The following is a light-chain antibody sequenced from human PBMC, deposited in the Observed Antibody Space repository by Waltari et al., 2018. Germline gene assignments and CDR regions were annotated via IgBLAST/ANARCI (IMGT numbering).Light chain of an antibody. J-gene: IGKJ1*01. Sequence: EIVMTQSPVTLSMSPGESATLSCRASQSLSSAFAWYQQKPGQAPRLLIYGTSTRATGTPARFSGSGSGTEFTLTISSPQSEDFAIYYYQQYNYWPWTFGQGTRVEIK. CDR1: QSLSSA. CDR3: QQYNYWPWT. CDR2: GTS. V-gene: IGKV3D-15*01.